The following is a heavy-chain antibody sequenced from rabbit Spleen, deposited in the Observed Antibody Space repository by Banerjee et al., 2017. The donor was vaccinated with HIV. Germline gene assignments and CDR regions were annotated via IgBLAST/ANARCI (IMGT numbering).Heavy chain of an antibody. CDR2: IAGSSSDFT. D-gene: IGHD8-1*01. V-gene: IGHV1S40*01. Sequence: QSLEESGGGLVKPGASLTLTCKASGFSFNSGYDMCWVRQAPGKGLEWISCIAGSSSDFTYSATWAKGRFTCSKTSSTTVTLQMTSLTVADTATYFCARDTGSSFSSYGMDLWGPGTLVTAS. CDR1: GFSFNSGYD. CDR3: ARDTGSSFSSYGMDL. J-gene: IGHJ6*01.